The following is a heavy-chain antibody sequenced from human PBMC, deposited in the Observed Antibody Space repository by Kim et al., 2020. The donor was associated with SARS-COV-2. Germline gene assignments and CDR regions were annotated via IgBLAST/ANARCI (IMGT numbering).Heavy chain of an antibody. CDR1: GFTFTSSA. Sequence: SVKVSCKASGFTFTSSAVQWVRQARGQRLEWIGWIVVGSGNTNYAQKFQERVTITRDMSTSTAYMELSSLRSEDTAVYYCAADPRYAATISGDFDYWGQGTLVTVSS. V-gene: IGHV1-58*01. J-gene: IGHJ4*02. D-gene: IGHD5-12*01. CDR3: AADPRYAATISGDFDY. CDR2: IVVGSGNT.